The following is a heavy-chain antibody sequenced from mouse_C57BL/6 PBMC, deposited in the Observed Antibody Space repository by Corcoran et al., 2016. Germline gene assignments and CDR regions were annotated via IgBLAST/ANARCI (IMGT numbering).Heavy chain of an antibody. CDR2: IDPEDGDT. CDR3: TLYGSSLDY. Sequence: EDQMQQSGAELVRPGASVKLSCTASGFNIKDYYMHWVKQRPEQGLEWLGRIDPEDGDTEYAPKFQRKATMTADTSSNTAYLQLSSLTSEDTAVYYGTLYGSSLDYWGQGTTLTVSS. D-gene: IGHD1-1*01. J-gene: IGHJ2*01. CDR1: GFNIKDYY. V-gene: IGHV14-1*01.